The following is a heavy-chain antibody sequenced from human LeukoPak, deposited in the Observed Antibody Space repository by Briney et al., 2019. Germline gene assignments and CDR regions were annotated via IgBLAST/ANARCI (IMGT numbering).Heavy chain of an antibody. V-gene: IGHV3-64D*06. Sequence: GGSLRLSCAASGFTFSSYAMHWVRQAPGKGLEYVSAISSNGGSTYYADSVKGRFTISRDNSKNTLYLQMSSLRAEDTAVYYCVKTGGSNSRYQLPLYYFDYWGQGTLVTVPS. CDR3: VKTGGSNSRYQLPLYYFDY. D-gene: IGHD2-2*01. CDR1: GFTFSSYA. J-gene: IGHJ4*02. CDR2: ISSNGGST.